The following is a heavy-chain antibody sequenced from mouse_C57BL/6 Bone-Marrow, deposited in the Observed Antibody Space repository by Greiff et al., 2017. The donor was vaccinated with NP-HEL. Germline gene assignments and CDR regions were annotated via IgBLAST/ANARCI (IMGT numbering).Heavy chain of an antibody. V-gene: IGHV1-7*01. CDR3: AREGGHTDYFDY. J-gene: IGHJ2*01. CDR2: INPSSGYT. Sequence: VQLQQSGAELAKPGASVKLSCKASGYTFTSYWMHWVKQRPGQGLEWIGYINPSSGYTKYNQKFKDKATLTADKSSITAYMQLSSLTYEDSAVYYCAREGGHTDYFDYWGQGTTLTVSS. CDR1: GYTFTSYW. D-gene: IGHD3-3*01.